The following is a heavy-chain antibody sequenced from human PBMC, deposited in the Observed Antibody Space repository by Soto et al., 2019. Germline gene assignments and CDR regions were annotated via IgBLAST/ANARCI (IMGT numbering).Heavy chain of an antibody. D-gene: IGHD2-15*01. CDR3: ARDRGSGGSADAFDI. V-gene: IGHV1-18*01. Sequence: AGVQVSRKASGYTLTRQGIILVRQAPGQGLEWMGWISAYNGNTNYAQKLQGRVTMTTDTSTSTAYMELRSLRSDDTAVYYCARDRGSGGSADAFDIWGQGTMVT. CDR1: GYTLTRQG. CDR2: ISAYNGNT. J-gene: IGHJ3*02.